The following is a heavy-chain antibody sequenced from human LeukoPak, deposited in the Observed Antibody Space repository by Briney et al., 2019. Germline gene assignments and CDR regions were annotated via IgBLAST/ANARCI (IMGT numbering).Heavy chain of an antibody. J-gene: IGHJ4*02. CDR2: FDPEDGET. Sequence: ASVTVSCTVSGYTLTELSMHWVRQAPGKGLEWMGGFDPEDGETIYAQKFQGRVTMTEDTSTDTAYMELSSLRSVDTAVYYCATGIVATQRPFDYWGQGTLVTVSS. D-gene: IGHD5-12*01. V-gene: IGHV1-24*01. CDR1: GYTLTELS. CDR3: ATGIVATQRPFDY.